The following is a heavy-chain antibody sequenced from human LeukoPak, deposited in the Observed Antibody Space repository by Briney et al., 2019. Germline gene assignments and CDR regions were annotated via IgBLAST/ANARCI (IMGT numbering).Heavy chain of an antibody. J-gene: IGHJ4*02. V-gene: IGHV1-18*01. CDR3: ARGLYDYVWGTFTSDFDY. Sequence: GASVKVSCKASGYTFTSYGISWVRQAPGQGLEWMGWISAYSGNTNYAQKLQGRVTMTTDTSTSTAYMELRSLRSDDTAVYFCARGLYDYVWGTFTSDFDYWGQGTLVTVSS. D-gene: IGHD3-16*01. CDR2: ISAYSGNT. CDR1: GYTFTSYG.